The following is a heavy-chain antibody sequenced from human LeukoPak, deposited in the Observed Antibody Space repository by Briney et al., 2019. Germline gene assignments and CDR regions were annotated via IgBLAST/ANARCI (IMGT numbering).Heavy chain of an antibody. CDR1: GGSFSGYY. CDR3: ARRGRPFDY. V-gene: IGHV4-34*01. D-gene: IGHD6-6*01. J-gene: IGHJ4*02. Sequence: PSETLSLTCAVYGGSFSGYYWSWIRQPPGKGLEWTGEINHSGSTNYNPSLKSRVTISVDTSKNQFSLKLSSVTAADTAVYYCARRGRPFDYWGQGTLVTVSS. CDR2: INHSGST.